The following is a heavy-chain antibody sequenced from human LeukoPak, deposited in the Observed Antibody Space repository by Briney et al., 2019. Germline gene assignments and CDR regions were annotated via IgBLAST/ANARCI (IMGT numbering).Heavy chain of an antibody. Sequence: PGGSLRLSCAASGFTFISYSMTWVRQAPGKGLEWVSYINSGSSTMYYADSVKGRFTISRDNGKTSLYLQMNSLRDEDTAVYYCARVIAVVRGGGLSYYYAMDVWGQGTTVSVCS. D-gene: IGHD3-10*01. CDR2: INSGSSTM. CDR3: ARVIAVVRGGGLSYYYAMDV. V-gene: IGHV3-48*02. J-gene: IGHJ6*02. CDR1: GFTFISYS.